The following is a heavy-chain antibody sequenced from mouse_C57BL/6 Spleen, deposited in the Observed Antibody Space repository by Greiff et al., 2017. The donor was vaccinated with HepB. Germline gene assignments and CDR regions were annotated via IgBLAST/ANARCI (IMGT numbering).Heavy chain of an antibody. CDR1: GYAFSSYW. J-gene: IGHJ4*01. CDR2: IDPGDGDT. Sequence: QVQLQQSGAELVKPGASVKISCKASGYAFSSYWMNWVKQSPGKGLEWIGQIDPGDGDTNYNGKFKGKATLTADKSSSTAYMQLSSLTSEDSAVYICARNTVAPVDYWGQGTSVTVSS. CDR3: ARNTVAPVDY. V-gene: IGHV1-80*01. D-gene: IGHD1-1*01.